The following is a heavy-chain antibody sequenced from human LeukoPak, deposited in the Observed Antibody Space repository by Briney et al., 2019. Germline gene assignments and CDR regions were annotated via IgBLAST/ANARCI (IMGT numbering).Heavy chain of an antibody. CDR2: IKDDGSEK. J-gene: IGHJ4*02. CDR1: GFTVSSNY. CDR3: ATTVI. V-gene: IGHV3-7*05. Sequence: PGGSLRLSCAASGFTVSSNYMSWVRQAPGKGLEWVANIKDDGSEKYYVDSVKGRFIISRDDAKNSLYLQMNSLRTDDTAVYYCATTVIWGQGTLVTVSS. D-gene: IGHD2/OR15-2a*01.